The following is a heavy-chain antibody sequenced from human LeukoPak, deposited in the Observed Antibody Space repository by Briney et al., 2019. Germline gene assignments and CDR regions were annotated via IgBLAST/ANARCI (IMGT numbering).Heavy chain of an antibody. V-gene: IGHV4-59*01. CDR3: ARGVDVLRFLEWPMWVFDY. J-gene: IGHJ4*02. CDR1: GGSMRSYY. Sequence: PSETLSLTCTVSGGSMRSYYWSWIRQPPGKGLEWIGNTHYSGSTNYNPSLKSQITISLDTSKNQFSLKLSSVTAADTAVYYCARGVDVLRFLEWPMWVFDYWGQGTLVTVSS. CDR2: THYSGST. D-gene: IGHD3-3*01.